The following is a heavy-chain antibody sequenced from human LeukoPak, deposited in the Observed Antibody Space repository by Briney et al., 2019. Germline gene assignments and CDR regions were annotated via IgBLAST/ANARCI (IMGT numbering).Heavy chain of an antibody. CDR2: INHSGST. D-gene: IGHD3-10*01. Sequence: KPSETLSLTCAVYGGSFSGYYWSWIRQPPGKGLEWIGEINHSGSTNYNPSLKSRVTISVDTSKNQFSLKLSSVTAADTAVYYCARAGDFYYYGMDVWGQGTTVTVSS. J-gene: IGHJ6*02. CDR1: GGSFSGYY. CDR3: ARAGDFYYYGMDV. V-gene: IGHV4-34*01.